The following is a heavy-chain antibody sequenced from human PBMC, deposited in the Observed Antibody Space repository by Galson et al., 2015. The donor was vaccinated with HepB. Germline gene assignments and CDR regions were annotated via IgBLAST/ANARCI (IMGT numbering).Heavy chain of an antibody. Sequence: PALVKPTQTLTLTCTFSGFSLTASPVGVGWIRQPPGEALEWLAVIYWDDDKRYNPNLKTRLAITKDTSKNQVVLTMTNMDPVDTATYFCAHRLDYAGGWDTGCLDHWGRGILVTVSS. J-gene: IGHJ4*02. CDR2: IYWDDDK. V-gene: IGHV2-5*02. D-gene: IGHD2-2*01. CDR3: AHRLDYAGGWDTGCLDH. CDR1: GFSLTASPVG.